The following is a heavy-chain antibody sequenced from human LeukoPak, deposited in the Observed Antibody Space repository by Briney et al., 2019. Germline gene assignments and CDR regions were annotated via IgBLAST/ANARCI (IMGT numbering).Heavy chain of an antibody. V-gene: IGHV3-48*01. CDR2: ISSSGATT. Sequence: GGSLRLSWAASGFTFSTSGMNWVSQAPGKGLEGVAYISSSGATTSYAQSVKGRFTITRDNAQNSLSLQMNTLRADDTAGYYCAKDGGTHFDHWGQGTLVTVSS. CDR1: GFTFSTSG. J-gene: IGHJ4*02. D-gene: IGHD1-26*01. CDR3: AKDGGTHFDH.